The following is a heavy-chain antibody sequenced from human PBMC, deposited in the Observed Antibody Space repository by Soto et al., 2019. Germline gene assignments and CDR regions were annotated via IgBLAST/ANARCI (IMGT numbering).Heavy chain of an antibody. CDR1: GFTFSSYA. V-gene: IGHV3-30-3*01. CDR2: ISYDGSNK. D-gene: IGHD4-17*01. Sequence: GGSLRLSCAASGFTFSSYAMHWVRQAPGKGLEWVAVISYDGSNKYYADSVKGRFTISRDNSKNTLYLQMNSLRAEDTAVYYCARDGLTTVAKKGAFDIWGQGTMVTVSS. J-gene: IGHJ3*02. CDR3: ARDGLTTVAKKGAFDI.